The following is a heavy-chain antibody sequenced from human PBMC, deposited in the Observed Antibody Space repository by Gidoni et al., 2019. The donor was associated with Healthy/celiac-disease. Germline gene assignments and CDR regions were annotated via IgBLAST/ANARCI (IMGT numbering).Heavy chain of an antibody. CDR3: ARDFGREWYDAFDI. V-gene: IGHV4-61*02. CDR1: GGSISSGSYY. Sequence: QVQLQESGPGLVKPSQTLSLTCTVSGGSISSGSYYWSWIRQPAGKGLEWIGRIYTSGSTNYNPSLKSRVTISVDTSKNQFSLKLSSVTAADTAVYYCARDFGREWYDAFDIWGQGTMVTVSS. D-gene: IGHD3-3*01. CDR2: IYTSGST. J-gene: IGHJ3*02.